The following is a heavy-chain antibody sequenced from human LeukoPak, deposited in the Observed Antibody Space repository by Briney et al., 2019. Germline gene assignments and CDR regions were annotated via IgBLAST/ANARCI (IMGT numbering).Heavy chain of an antibody. J-gene: IGHJ4*02. Sequence: GGSLRLSCAASGFTFSSYAMSWVRQAPGKGLEWVSAISGSGGSTYYADSVKGRSTISRDNSKNTLYLQMNSLRAEDTAVYYCAKLSMVVPAAIHYWGQGTLVTVSS. CDR3: AKLSMVVPAAIHY. V-gene: IGHV3-23*01. D-gene: IGHD2-2*01. CDR2: ISGSGGST. CDR1: GFTFSSYA.